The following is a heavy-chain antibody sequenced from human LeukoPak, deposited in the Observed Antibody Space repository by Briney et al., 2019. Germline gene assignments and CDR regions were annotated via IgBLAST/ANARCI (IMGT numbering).Heavy chain of an antibody. Sequence: ASVKVSCKASGYTFTSYGISWVRQAAGQGLEWMGWISAYNGNTNYAQKLQGRVTMTTDTSTSTAYMELRSLRSDDTAVYYCAREYCCSSSCYNLDYWGQGTLVTVSS. V-gene: IGHV1-18*01. J-gene: IGHJ4*02. CDR2: ISAYNGNT. CDR3: AREYCCSSSCYNLDY. D-gene: IGHD2-2*02. CDR1: GYTFTSYG.